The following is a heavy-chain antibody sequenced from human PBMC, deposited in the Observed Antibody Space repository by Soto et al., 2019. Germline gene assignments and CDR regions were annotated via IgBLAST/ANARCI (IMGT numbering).Heavy chain of an antibody. CDR1: GYTFTSYA. CDR3: ARESPAYYMDV. CDR2: INAGNGNT. Sequence: ASVNVSCKASGYTFTSYAMHWVRQAPGQRLEWMGWINAGNGNTKYSQKFQGRVTITRDTSASTAYMELSSLRSEDTAVYYCARESPAYYMDVWGKGTTVTVSS. J-gene: IGHJ6*03. V-gene: IGHV1-3*01.